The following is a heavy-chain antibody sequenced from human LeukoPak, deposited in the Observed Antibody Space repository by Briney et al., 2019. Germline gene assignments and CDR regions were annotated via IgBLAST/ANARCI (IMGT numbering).Heavy chain of an antibody. J-gene: IGHJ4*02. CDR1: GFAFSSHA. CDR3: AKGKVNHLGAFDS. Sequence: GGSLRLSCAVSGFAFSSHAMIWVRRAPGEGLEWVSTVSENGGGTYYADSVKGRFFISRDNYKNTLDQQMDSLRDDDTAMFFCAKGKVNHLGAFDSWGLGTLVTVSS. V-gene: IGHV3-23*01. CDR2: VSENGGGT. D-gene: IGHD1-14*01.